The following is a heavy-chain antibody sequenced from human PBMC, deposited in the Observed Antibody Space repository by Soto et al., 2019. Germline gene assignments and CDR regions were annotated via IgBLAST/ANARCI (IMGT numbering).Heavy chain of an antibody. CDR3: AKSWATYYFDY. Sequence: QVHLVGSGGGVVQPGGSLRLSCAASGFAFTTYGMHWVRQAPGKGLEWVALISYDGSNEFYADSVKGRFTISRDNSKNTLYLQMNSLRAEDTAMYYCAKSWATYYFDYWGQGTLVTVSS. D-gene: IGHD1-26*01. CDR2: ISYDGSNE. V-gene: IGHV3-33*06. J-gene: IGHJ4*02. CDR1: GFAFTTYG.